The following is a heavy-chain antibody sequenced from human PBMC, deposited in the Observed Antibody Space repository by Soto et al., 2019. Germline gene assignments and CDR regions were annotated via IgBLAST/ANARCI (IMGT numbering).Heavy chain of an antibody. CDR2: ISGTGVYI. J-gene: IGHJ5*02. V-gene: IGHV3-21*01. CDR3: AREGALKPFSS. Sequence: PGGSLRLSCVASGFTFSNYNMNWVRQAPGKGLEWVSHISGTGVYIHYADSVKGRFTISRDNAKNSVYLQMDSLRVEDTAVYYCAREGALKPFSSWGQGALVTVSS. CDR1: GFTFSNYN.